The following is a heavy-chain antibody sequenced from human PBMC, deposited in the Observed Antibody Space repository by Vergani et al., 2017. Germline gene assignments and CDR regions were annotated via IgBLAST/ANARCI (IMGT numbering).Heavy chain of an antibody. J-gene: IGHJ4*02. CDR2: VSGSSATP. D-gene: IGHD5-12*01. Sequence: EVQLLESGGGLVQPGGSLRLSCEASGFSFPGYAMSWVRQAPGKGLEWVSSVSGSSATPYYADSVKGRFIISRDNSKNTLHLQMNSLRADDTAVYYCTKRSRGYTGYCFDYWGQGTLATVSS. CDR1: GFSFPGYA. CDR3: TKRSRGYTGYCFDY. V-gene: IGHV3-23*01.